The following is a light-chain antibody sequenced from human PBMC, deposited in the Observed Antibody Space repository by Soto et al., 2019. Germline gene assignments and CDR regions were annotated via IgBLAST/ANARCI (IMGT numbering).Light chain of an antibody. V-gene: IGKV3-11*01. CDR3: QQYART. J-gene: IGKJ1*01. Sequence: EIVLTQSPATLSLSPGERATLSCRASQSVSSYLAWYQQKPGQAPRLLIYDASNRATGIPARFSGSGSGTDFTLTISSLEPEDFAVYYCQQYARTFGQGTKVDIK. CDR1: QSVSSY. CDR2: DAS.